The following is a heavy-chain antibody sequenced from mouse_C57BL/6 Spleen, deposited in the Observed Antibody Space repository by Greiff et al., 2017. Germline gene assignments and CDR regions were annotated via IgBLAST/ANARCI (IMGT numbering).Heavy chain of an antibody. D-gene: IGHD1-1*01. Sequence: EVKLVESGEGLVKPGGSLKLSCAASGFTFSSYAMSWVRQTPEKRLEWVAYISSGGDYIYYADTVKGRFTISRDNARNTLYLQMSSLKSEDTAMYYCTRDQDNYYGSRGNWFAYWGQGTLVTVSA. CDR2: ISSGGDYI. V-gene: IGHV5-9-1*02. CDR1: GFTFSSYA. CDR3: TRDQDNYYGSRGNWFAY. J-gene: IGHJ3*01.